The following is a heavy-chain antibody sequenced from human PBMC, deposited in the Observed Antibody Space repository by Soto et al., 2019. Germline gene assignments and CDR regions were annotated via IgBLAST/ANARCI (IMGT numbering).Heavy chain of an antibody. CDR2: IWYDGNNK. CDR3: ARTNSHWYFDL. Sequence: QVQLVESGGGVVQPGRSLRLSCAASGFTFSTYGMHWDRQAPGKGLEWVAVIWYDGNNKYYADSVKGRFTISRDNSKNTLYLQMNSLRAEDTAVYYCARTNSHWYFDLWGRGTLVTVSS. V-gene: IGHV3-33*01. CDR1: GFTFSTYG. D-gene: IGHD1-1*01. J-gene: IGHJ2*01.